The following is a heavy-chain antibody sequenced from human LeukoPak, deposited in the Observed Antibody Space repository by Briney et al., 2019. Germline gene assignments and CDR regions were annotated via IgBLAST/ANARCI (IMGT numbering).Heavy chain of an antibody. CDR2: ISGGGGST. V-gene: IGHV3-23*01. J-gene: IGHJ4*02. CDR3: AKFRPVTSVAGTIFHY. Sequence: GGSLRLSCAASGFTFTSYAMSWVRQAPGKGLEWVSAISGGGGSTYYADSVKGRFTISRDNSKNTLYLQMNTLRDEDTAVYYCAKFRPVTSVAGTIFHYWGQGTLVTVSS. D-gene: IGHD6-19*01. CDR1: GFTFTSYA.